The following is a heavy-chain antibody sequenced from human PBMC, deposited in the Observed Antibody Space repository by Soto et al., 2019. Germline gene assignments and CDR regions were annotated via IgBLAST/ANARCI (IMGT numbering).Heavy chain of an antibody. CDR2: ISGSGGST. CDR3: AKAPRFLEWPQNWFDP. CDR1: GFTLSSYA. V-gene: IGHV3-23*01. D-gene: IGHD3-3*01. J-gene: IGHJ5*02. Sequence: SGGSLRLPCAASGFTLSSYAMSWVRQAPGKGLEWVSAISGSGGSTYYADSVKGRFTISRDNSKNTLYLQMNSLRAEDTAVYYCAKAPRFLEWPQNWFDPWGQGTLVTVSS.